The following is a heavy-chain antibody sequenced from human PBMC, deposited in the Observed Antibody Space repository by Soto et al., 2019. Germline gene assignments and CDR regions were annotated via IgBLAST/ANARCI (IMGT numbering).Heavy chain of an antibody. CDR2: ISPYNGDT. CDR3: TRERWLVYCMDV. Sequence: QVQLVQSGGEVKKPGASVKVSCKASGYTFTRSGINWVRQAPGQGLEWMGWISPYNGDTNYAQKFQGRVTMLTDTSTNTAYLELRSLRCDDTAVYYCTRERWLVYCMDVWGQETTVTVSS. V-gene: IGHV1-18*01. J-gene: IGHJ6*02. D-gene: IGHD6-19*01. CDR1: GYTFTRSG.